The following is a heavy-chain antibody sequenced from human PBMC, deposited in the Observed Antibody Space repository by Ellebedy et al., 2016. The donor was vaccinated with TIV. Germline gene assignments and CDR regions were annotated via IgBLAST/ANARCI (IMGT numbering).Heavy chain of an antibody. CDR1: GGTFSSYA. Sequence: SVKVSCXASGGTFSSYAISWVRQAPGQGLEWMGGIIPIFGTANYAQKFQGRVTITADESTSTAYMELSSLRSEDTAVYYCVRDPGATSWFDPWGQGTLVTVSS. D-gene: IGHD1-26*01. CDR2: IIPIFGTA. CDR3: VRDPGATSWFDP. J-gene: IGHJ5*02. V-gene: IGHV1-69*13.